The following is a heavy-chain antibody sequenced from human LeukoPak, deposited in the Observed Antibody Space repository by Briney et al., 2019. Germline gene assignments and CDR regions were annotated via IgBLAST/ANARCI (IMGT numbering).Heavy chain of an antibody. CDR2: IYSGGST. CDR1: GFTVSSNS. D-gene: IGHD2-15*01. V-gene: IGHV3-53*01. J-gene: IGHJ5*02. CDR3: ARGRGISRNWFDP. Sequence: GGSLRLSCTVSGFTVSSNSMSWVRQAPGKGLEWVSFIYSGGSTQYSDSVKGRFTISRDNSKNTLCLQMNSLRAEDTAVYYCARGRGISRNWFDPWGQGTLVTVSS.